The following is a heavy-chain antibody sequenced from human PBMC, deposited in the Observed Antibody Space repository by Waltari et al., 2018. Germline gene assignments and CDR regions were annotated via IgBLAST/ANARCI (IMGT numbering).Heavy chain of an antibody. V-gene: IGHV5-51*01. CDR2: IFPDDSDT. CDR1: GYTFANYW. Sequence: EVQLVQSGAEVKKPGESLRISCEGSGYTFANYWIGWVRQTHDKGLEWMGIIFPDDSDTRYSPSFQGQVTISVDKSINTAYLQWNSLKASDTAVYFCARPSWSRALWYGDFWGQGTVVTVSS. J-gene: IGHJ4*02. CDR3: ARPSWSRALWYGDF. D-gene: IGHD3-10*01.